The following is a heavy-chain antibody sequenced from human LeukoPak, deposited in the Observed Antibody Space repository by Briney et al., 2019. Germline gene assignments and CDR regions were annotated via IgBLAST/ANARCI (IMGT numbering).Heavy chain of an antibody. D-gene: IGHD3-3*01. J-gene: IGHJ6*03. CDR1: GYTFTSYD. CDR3: ARGSPPLLRDHKNLYYYYYMDV. Sequence: ASVKVSCKASGYTFTSYDINWVRQATGQGLEWMGWMNPNSGNTGYAQKFQGRVTMTRNTSISTAYMELSSLRSEDTAVYYCARGSPPLLRDHKNLYYYYYMDVWGKGTTVTVSS. V-gene: IGHV1-8*01. CDR2: MNPNSGNT.